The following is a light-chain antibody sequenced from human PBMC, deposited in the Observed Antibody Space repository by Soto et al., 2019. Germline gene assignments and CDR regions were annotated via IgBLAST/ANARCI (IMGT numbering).Light chain of an antibody. V-gene: IGLV2-11*01. Sequence: QSVLTQPRSVSGSPGQSVTISCTGTSSDVGGYNSVSWYQHHPGKAPKLMIYDVTKRPSGVPDRFSGSKSGNTASLTISGLQAEDEADYYCCLYAGSRVVFGGGTKLTVL. CDR2: DVT. CDR1: SSDVGGYNS. CDR3: CLYAGSRVV. J-gene: IGLJ2*01.